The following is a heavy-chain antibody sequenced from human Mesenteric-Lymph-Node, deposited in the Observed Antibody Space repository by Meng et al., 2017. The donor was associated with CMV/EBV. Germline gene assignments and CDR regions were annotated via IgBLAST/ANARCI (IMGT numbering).Heavy chain of an antibody. D-gene: IGHD2-15*01. Sequence: QVQLQQWGAGLLKPSETLSLTCAVYGASFSGYYWSWIRQPPGKGLEWIGEINHSGVPNYNTSLKSRVTISLDRSKNQFSLKLSSVTAEDTAVYYCARGSDIPVNNYWGQGTLVTVSS. CDR2: INHSGVP. CDR3: ARGSDIPVNNY. V-gene: IGHV4-34*01. CDR1: GASFSGYY. J-gene: IGHJ4*02.